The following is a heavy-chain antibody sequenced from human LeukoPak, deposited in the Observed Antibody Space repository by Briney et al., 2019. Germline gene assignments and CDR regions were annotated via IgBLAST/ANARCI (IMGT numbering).Heavy chain of an antibody. CDR1: GGSISSSNW. D-gene: IGHD2/OR15-2a*01. V-gene: IGHV4-4*02. Sequence: SETLSLTCAVSGGSISSSNWWSWVRQPPGKGLEWIGEIYHSGSTNYNPSLKSRVTISGDTSKNQFSLKLNSVTAADTAVYYCAKNIGRGGFDPWGQGTLVTVSS. CDR2: IYHSGST. J-gene: IGHJ5*02. CDR3: AKNIGRGGFDP.